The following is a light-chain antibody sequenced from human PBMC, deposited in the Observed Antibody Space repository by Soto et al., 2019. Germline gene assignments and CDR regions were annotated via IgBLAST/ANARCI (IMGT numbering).Light chain of an antibody. CDR1: SSNIGAGYD. CDR3: QSYDSSLSRV. V-gene: IGLV1-40*01. J-gene: IGLJ2*01. Sequence: QSVLTQPPSVSGAPGQRVTISCTWSSSNIGAGYDVHWYQQLPGTAPKLLIYGNSNRPSGVPDRFSGSKSGTSASLAIAGLQAEYEADYYCQSYDSSLSRVFGGGTKVTVL. CDR2: GNS.